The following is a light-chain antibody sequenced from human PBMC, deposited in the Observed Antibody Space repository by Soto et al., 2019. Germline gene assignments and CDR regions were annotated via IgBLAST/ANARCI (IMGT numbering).Light chain of an antibody. J-gene: IGLJ1*01. Sequence: QSALTQPASVSGSPGQSITIPCTGTSSDIGGYDHVSWYQQHPGKAPKLMVYDVSNRPSGVSDRFSGSKSANTASLTISGLQAEDEADYYCNSDTTSSSLYVFGTGTKVPVL. CDR3: NSDTTSSSLYV. CDR1: SSDIGGYDH. V-gene: IGLV2-14*03. CDR2: DVS.